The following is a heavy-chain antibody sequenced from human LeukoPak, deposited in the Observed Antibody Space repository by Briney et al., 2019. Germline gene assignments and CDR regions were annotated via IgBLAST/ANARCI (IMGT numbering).Heavy chain of an antibody. J-gene: IGHJ4*02. Sequence: ASVKVSCKPSGYTFIGYFIHWVRQAPGQGLEWMGWINPNSGGTTYSQKFQGRVTMTRDTSISTAYMGLSRLTFDDTAVYYCAREVYSSRHFDFWGQGTLVTVSS. D-gene: IGHD3-22*01. CDR1: GYTFIGYF. V-gene: IGHV1-2*02. CDR2: INPNSGGT. CDR3: AREVYSSRHFDF.